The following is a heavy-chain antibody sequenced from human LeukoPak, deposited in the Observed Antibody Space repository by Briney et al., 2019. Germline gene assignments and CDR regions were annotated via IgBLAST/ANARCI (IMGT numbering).Heavy chain of an antibody. CDR1: GGSFSGYY. V-gene: IGHV4-34*01. CDR3: AREWTTRIRFLENYFDY. Sequence: SETLSLTCAVYGGSFSGYYWSWIRQPPGKGLEWIGEINHSGSTNYNPSLKSRVTISVDTSKNQFSLKLSSVTAADTAVYYCAREWTTRIRFLENYFDYWGQGTLVTVSS. CDR2: INHSGST. D-gene: IGHD1-1*01. J-gene: IGHJ4*02.